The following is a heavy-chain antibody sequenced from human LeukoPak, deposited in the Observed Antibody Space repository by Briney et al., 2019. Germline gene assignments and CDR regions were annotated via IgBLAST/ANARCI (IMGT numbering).Heavy chain of an antibody. D-gene: IGHD6-13*01. Sequence: GGSLRLSCAASGFTFSTYWMNWVRQAPGKGLEWVADIKEDGSEKNYVDSVKGRFTISRDNAKNSLCLQMNSLRAEDTAVYYCVAAGGYWGQGALVTVSS. CDR3: VAAGGY. CDR1: GFTFSTYW. CDR2: IKEDGSEK. J-gene: IGHJ4*02. V-gene: IGHV3-7*05.